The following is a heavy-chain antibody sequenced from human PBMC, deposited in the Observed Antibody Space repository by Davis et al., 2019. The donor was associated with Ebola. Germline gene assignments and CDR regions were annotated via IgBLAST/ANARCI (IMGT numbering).Heavy chain of an antibody. J-gene: IGHJ4*02. V-gene: IGHV7-4-1*02. CDR2: INTNTGNP. CDR3: ARVGSSSFLYYFDY. D-gene: IGHD6-13*01. Sequence: ASVQVSCQASGYTFTSYAMNWVRQAPGQGLEWMGWINTNTGNPTYAQGFTGRFVFSLDTSVSTAYLQISSLKAEDTAVYYCARVGSSSFLYYFDYWGQGTLVTVSS. CDR1: GYTFTSYA.